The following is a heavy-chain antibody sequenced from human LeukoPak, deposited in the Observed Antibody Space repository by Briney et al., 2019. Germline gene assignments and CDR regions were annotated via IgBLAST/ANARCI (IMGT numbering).Heavy chain of an antibody. D-gene: IGHD5-24*01. V-gene: IGHV1-8*03. J-gene: IGHJ4*02. Sequence: ASVKVSCKASGYTFTSYDINWVRQATGQGLEWMGRMNPNSGNTGYAQKFQGRVTITRNTSISTAYMELSSLRSEDTAVYYCAIVAGYIHGLYYFDYWGQGTLVTVSS. CDR3: AIVAGYIHGLYYFDY. CDR2: MNPNSGNT. CDR1: GYTFTSYD.